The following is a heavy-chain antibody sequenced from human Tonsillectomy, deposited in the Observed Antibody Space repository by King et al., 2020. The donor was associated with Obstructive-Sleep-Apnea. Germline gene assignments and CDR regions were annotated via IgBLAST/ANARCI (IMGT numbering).Heavy chain of an antibody. CDR1: GFTVRSNY. Sequence: VQLVESGGGLVQPGGSLRLSCAASGFTVRSNYMSWVREAPGKGLEWVSVIYSGGSTYYADSVKGRFTISRDNSKNTLYLQMNSLRAEETAVYYCARIYGDYKVDYWGQGTLVTVSS. D-gene: IGHD4-17*01. J-gene: IGHJ4*02. CDR3: ARIYGDYKVDY. V-gene: IGHV3-66*01. CDR2: IYSGGST.